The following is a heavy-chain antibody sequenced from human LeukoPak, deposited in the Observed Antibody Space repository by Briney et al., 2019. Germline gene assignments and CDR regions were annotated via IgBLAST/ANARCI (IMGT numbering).Heavy chain of an antibody. CDR1: GFTFTHYG. D-gene: IGHD7-27*01. V-gene: IGHV3-23*01. Sequence: GGTLRLSCAASGFTFTHYGMNWVRQAPGKGLEWVSGIRANGETTYYADSVRGRFTISRDNSRSMVWLQMNSLTAEDTAMYYCGRDLNWGAFDIRGLGTLVTDSS. J-gene: IGHJ3*02. CDR3: GRDLNWGAFDI. CDR2: IRANGETT.